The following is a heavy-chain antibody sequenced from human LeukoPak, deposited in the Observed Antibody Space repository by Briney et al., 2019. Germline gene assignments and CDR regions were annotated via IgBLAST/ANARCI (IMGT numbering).Heavy chain of an antibody. J-gene: IGHJ4*02. CDR3: TTGVVMSYFDY. CDR1: GFTFSNAW. Sequence: GGSLRPSCAASGFTFSNAWMSWVRQAPGKGLEWVGRIKSKTDGGTTDYAAPVKGRFTISRDDSKNTLYLQMNSLKTEDTAVYYCTTGVVMSYFDYWGQGTLVTVSS. V-gene: IGHV3-15*01. CDR2: IKSKTDGGTT. D-gene: IGHD3-3*01.